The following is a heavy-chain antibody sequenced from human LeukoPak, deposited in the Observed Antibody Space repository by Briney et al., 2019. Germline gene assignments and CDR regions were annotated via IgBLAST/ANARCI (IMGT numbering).Heavy chain of an antibody. D-gene: IGHD6-13*01. J-gene: IGHJ4*02. CDR2: SSGSGSST. Sequence: TGGPLRLFCAASGFTFSSHVMSWARQAPGEGLEWDSASSGSGSSTYYADPVQGRFTISRDNSKNTLYLQMNSLRAEDTAVYYCAEDRAAADDYFDYWGQGTLVTVSP. CDR3: AEDRAAADDYFDY. CDR1: GFTFSSHV. V-gene: IGHV3-23*01.